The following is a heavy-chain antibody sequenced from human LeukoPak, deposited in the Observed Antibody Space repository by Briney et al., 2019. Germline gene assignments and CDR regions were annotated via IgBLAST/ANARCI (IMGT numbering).Heavy chain of an antibody. J-gene: IGHJ4*02. Sequence: PGRSLRLSCAASGFTFSSYAMHWVRQAPGKGLEWVAVISYDGSNKYYADSVKGRFTISRDNSKNTLYLQMNSLRAEDTAVYYCARDGAIVGATTERYFDYWGQGTLATVSS. CDR3: ARDGAIVGATTERYFDY. CDR2: ISYDGSNK. D-gene: IGHD1-26*01. V-gene: IGHV3-30-3*01. CDR1: GFTFSSYA.